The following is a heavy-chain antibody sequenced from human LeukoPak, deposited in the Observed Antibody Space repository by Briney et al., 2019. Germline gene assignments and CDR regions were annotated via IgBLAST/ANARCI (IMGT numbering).Heavy chain of an antibody. CDR3: ARITYAFWSGYYMPDDP. CDR1: GYTFTNYG. CDR2: ISIYNGNT. D-gene: IGHD3-3*01. Sequence: ASVKVSCKASGYTFTNYGISWVRQAPGQGLEWMGWISIYNGNTDSAQKLRGRVTMTTDTSTSTAYMELRSLRSDDTAVYYCARITYAFWSGYYMPDDPWGQGTLVTVSS. V-gene: IGHV1-18*01. J-gene: IGHJ5*02.